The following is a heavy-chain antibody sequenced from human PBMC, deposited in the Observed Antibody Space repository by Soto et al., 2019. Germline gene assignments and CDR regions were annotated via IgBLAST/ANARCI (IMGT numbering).Heavy chain of an antibody. V-gene: IGHV3-11*01. CDR1: GFTFSGYY. J-gene: IGHJ4*01. D-gene: IGHD3-16*01. CDR3: AGGRYYFDY. CDR2: ISRSGNIT. Sequence: QVQLVESGGGLVKPGGSLRLSCAVSGFTFSGYYMAWIRQAPGRGLEWISYISRSGNITYYADSVKGRFTISRDNAKNSLYLQMNSLRVEDTAVYHCAGGRYYFDYCGHGTLVTVSS.